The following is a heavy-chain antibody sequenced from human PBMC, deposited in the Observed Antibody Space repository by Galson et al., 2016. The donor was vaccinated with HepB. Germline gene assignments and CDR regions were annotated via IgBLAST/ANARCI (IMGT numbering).Heavy chain of an antibody. Sequence: VKVSCKASGYTFTDHFLHWVRQAPGQGLEWIGWINPHSGGTNYPRKFQGWVSITADSSTDTAYLELSSLKTDDTAIYYCARDRLVSTTGLVGNAFDFWGQGTMVAVSS. D-gene: IGHD5/OR15-5a*01. CDR1: GYTFTDHF. CDR3: ARDRLVSTTGLVGNAFDF. J-gene: IGHJ3*01. V-gene: IGHV1-2*04. CDR2: INPHSGGT.